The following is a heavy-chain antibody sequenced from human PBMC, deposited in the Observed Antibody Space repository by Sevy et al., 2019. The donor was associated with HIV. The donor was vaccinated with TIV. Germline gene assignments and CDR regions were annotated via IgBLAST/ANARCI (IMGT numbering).Heavy chain of an antibody. V-gene: IGHV3-33*06. D-gene: IGHD6-19*01. J-gene: IGHJ6*03. CDR2: IWYDGSNK. CDR1: GFTFSNYG. CDR3: AKTGPRSGWARYYYYYMDV. Sequence: GGSLRLSCAASGFTFSNYGMHWVRQAPGKGLEWVAVIWYDGSNKFYADSVKGRFTISRDNSKNTLYLQMNSLRAEDTAVYYCAKTGPRSGWARYYYYYMDVWGKGTTVTVSS.